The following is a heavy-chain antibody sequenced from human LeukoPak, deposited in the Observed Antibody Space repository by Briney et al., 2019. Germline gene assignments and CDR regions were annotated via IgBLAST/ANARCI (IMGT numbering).Heavy chain of an antibody. Sequence: ASVKVSCKASGDTFTGYYMHWVRQAPGQGLEWMGWINPNSGGTNYAQKFQGRVTMTRDTSISTAYLELSRLRSDDTAVYYCARERWAFGRGVGPSYHWGQETLATVS. CDR3: ARERWAFGRGVGPSYH. CDR2: INPNSGGT. CDR1: GDTFTGYY. J-gene: IGHJ5*02. V-gene: IGHV1-2*02. D-gene: IGHD3-10*01.